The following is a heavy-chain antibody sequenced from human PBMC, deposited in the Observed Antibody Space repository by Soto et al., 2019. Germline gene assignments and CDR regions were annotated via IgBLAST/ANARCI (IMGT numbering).Heavy chain of an antibody. D-gene: IGHD3-10*01. J-gene: IGHJ5*02. V-gene: IGHV1-69*01. Sequence: QVQLVQSGAEVKKPGSSVKVSCKASGGTFSSYAISWVRQAPGQGLEWMGGIIPIFGTANYAQKFQGRVTITADESTRTAYMELSSLRSEDTAVYYCASLGSITMVRGVISYWFDPWGQGTLVTVSS. CDR2: IIPIFGTA. CDR3: ASLGSITMVRGVISYWFDP. CDR1: GGTFSSYA.